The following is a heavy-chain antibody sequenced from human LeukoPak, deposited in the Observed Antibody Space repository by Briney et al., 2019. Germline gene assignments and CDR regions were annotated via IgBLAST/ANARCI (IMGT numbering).Heavy chain of an antibody. J-gene: IGHJ4*02. Sequence: GGSLRLSCAASGFTFSSYSMNWVRQAPGKGLEWVAIISYDGSNEYYADSVKGRFTISRDNSKNTLYLQMNSLRAEDTAVYYCAKARKWGRVLGYWGQGTLVTVSS. CDR2: ISYDGSNE. CDR3: AKARKWGRVLGY. CDR1: GFTFSSYS. V-gene: IGHV3-30*18. D-gene: IGHD7-27*01.